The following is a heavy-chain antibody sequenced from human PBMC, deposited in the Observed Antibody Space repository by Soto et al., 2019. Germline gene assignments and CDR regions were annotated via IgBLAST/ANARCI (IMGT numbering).Heavy chain of an antibody. Sequence: GGSLRLSCAASGFTFSNAWMSWVRQAPGKGLEWVGRIKSKTDGGTTDYAAPVKGRFTISRDDSKNTLYLQMNSLKTEDTAVYYCTTAGGIVLVPAARYYYYGMDVWGQGTTVTVSS. D-gene: IGHD2-2*01. J-gene: IGHJ6*02. CDR3: TTAGGIVLVPAARYYYYGMDV. V-gene: IGHV3-15*01. CDR1: GFTFSNAW. CDR2: IKSKTDGGTT.